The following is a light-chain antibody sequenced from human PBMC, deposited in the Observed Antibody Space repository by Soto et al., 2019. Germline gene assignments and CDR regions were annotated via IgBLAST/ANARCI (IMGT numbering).Light chain of an antibody. J-gene: IGKJ1*01. V-gene: IGKV3-20*01. CDR2: GAS. Sequence: IVLPQSPATLSLSPGERAALSCRASQSISSYLAWYQQKPGQGPRLLIYGASSRATGTPARFSGSGSGTDFTLTINRLEPEDFALYYCQQYGSSPPTFGQGTKVDIK. CDR1: QSISSY. CDR3: QQYGSSPPT.